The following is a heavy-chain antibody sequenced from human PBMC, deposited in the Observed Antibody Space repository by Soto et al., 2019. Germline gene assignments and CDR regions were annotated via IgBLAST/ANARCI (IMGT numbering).Heavy chain of an antibody. Sequence: QVQLQESGPGLVKPSETLSLSCTVSGGSINSYYWSWIRQSPGKRMEWIGYVHHSWGSFYNPSLQSRVAISLDTSKSQFSLKVTSVPATDTAVYYCARQGFGPLHGLVDVWGQGTTVTVSS. J-gene: IGHJ6*02. D-gene: IGHD3-10*01. CDR2: VHHSWGS. V-gene: IGHV4-59*08. CDR1: GGSINSYY. CDR3: ARQGFGPLHGLVDV.